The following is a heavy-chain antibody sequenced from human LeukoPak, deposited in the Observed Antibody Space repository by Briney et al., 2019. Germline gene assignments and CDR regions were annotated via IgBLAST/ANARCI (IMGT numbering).Heavy chain of an antibody. Sequence: PGGSLRLSCAASGFTFSSYGMHWVRQAPGKGLEWVAVIWDDGSNKYFADSVKGRLTISRDNSKNTLYLQMNSVRAEDTAVYYCARESPPEGGRAFDLYYGMDVWGPGTTVTVSS. CDR1: GFTFSSYG. J-gene: IGHJ6*02. CDR2: IWDDGSNK. D-gene: IGHD1-14*01. CDR3: ARESPPEGGRAFDLYYGMDV. V-gene: IGHV3-33*01.